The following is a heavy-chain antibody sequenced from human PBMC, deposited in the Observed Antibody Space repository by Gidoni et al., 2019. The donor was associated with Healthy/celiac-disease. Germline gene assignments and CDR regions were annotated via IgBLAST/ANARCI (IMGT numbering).Heavy chain of an antibody. CDR2: ISYDGSNK. CDR3: ARDLGSGRYCSGGSCYSAAYGMDV. J-gene: IGHJ6*02. CDR1: GFTFSTYP. Sequence: QVQLVESGGGVVQPGRSLRLSCAASGFTFSTYPIPWVRPAPGKGLEWVAVISYDGSNKYYADSVKGRFTISRDNSKNTLYLQMNSLRAEDTAVYYCARDLGSGRYCSGGSCYSAAYGMDVWGQGTTVTVSS. V-gene: IGHV3-30-3*01. D-gene: IGHD2-15*01.